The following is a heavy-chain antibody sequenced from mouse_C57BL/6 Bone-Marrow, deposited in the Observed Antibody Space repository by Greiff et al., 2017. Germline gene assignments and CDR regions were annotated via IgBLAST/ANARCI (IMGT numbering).Heavy chain of an antibody. CDR3: ARDSNYVFYYYAMDY. V-gene: IGHV14-3*01. D-gene: IGHD2-5*01. CDR1: GFNIKNTY. CDR2: IDPANGNT. J-gene: IGHJ4*01. Sequence: VQLKESVAELVRPGASVKLSCTASGFNIKNTYMHWVKQRPEQGLEWIGRIDPANGNTKYAPKFQGKATITADTSSNTAYLQLSSLTSEDTAIYYCARDSNYVFYYYAMDYWGQGTSVTVSS.